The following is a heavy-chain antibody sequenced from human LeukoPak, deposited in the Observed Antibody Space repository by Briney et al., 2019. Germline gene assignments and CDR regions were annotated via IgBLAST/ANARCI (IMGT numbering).Heavy chain of an antibody. V-gene: IGHV5-51*01. CDR3: ARRISVVTAIGSLHAFDI. D-gene: IGHD2-21*02. CDR2: IYPGDSDT. Sequence: GESLKISCKGSGYSFTSYWIGWVRQMPGKGLEWMGIIYPGDSDTRYSPSFQGQVTISADKSISTAYLQWSSLKASDTAMYYCARRISVVTAIGSLHAFDIWGQGTMVTVSS. CDR1: GYSFTSYW. J-gene: IGHJ3*02.